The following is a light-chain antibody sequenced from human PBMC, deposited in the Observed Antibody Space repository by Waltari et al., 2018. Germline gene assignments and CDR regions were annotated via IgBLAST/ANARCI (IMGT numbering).Light chain of an antibody. CDR3: MQNTHRPWT. J-gene: IGKJ1*01. Sequence: DVVMTQSPLSLPVPLGQPASIPCRSSQSLVSSDGNTYFSWFQQGQGQSPRRLLFKVSNRDSGVPYRCSGCGSGTDFTLRISRVEAEDVGVYYCMQNTHRPWTFGQGTKVELK. CDR1: QSLVSSDGNTY. CDR2: KVS. V-gene: IGKV2-30*01.